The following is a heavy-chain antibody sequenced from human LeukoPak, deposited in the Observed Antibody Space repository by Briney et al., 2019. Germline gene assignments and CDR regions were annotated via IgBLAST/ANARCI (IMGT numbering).Heavy chain of an antibody. V-gene: IGHV3-23*01. J-gene: IGHJ5*02. D-gene: IGHD3-10*01. CDR3: ARVVGNWFDP. CDR2: ISGSGGST. Sequence: GGSLRLSCAASGFTFSSYAMSWVRQAPGKGLEWVSAISGSGGSTYYADSVKGRFTISRENAKNSLYLQMNSLRAEDTAVYYCARVVGNWFDPWGQGTLVTVSS. CDR1: GFTFSSYA.